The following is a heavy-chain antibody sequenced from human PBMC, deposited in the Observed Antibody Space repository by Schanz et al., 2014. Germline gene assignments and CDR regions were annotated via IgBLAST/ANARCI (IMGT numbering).Heavy chain of an antibody. J-gene: IGHJ4*02. CDR2: IQNDGSNY. V-gene: IGHV3-30*02. D-gene: IGHD6-13*01. CDR3: AKGLGTRSNNFDY. CDR1: GFTFSSFG. Sequence: QVQLVESGGGVVQPGGSLRLSCAASGFTFSSFGMHWVRQAPGKGLEWVAFIQNDGSNYYHADSVKGRFTISRDNSKNTLYLQINSLRNEDTAVFYCAKGLGTRSNNFDYWGQGTLVTVSS.